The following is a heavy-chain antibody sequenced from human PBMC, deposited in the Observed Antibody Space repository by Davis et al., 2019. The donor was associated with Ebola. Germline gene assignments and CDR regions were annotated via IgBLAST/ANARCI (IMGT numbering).Heavy chain of an antibody. V-gene: IGHV3-30*04. CDR3: AREGGTAFDI. Sequence: GESLKISCAASGFTFSSYAMHWVRQAPGKGLERVAFVSYNGRDTYHADSVKGRFTISRDNSKNTLYLQMNSLRVEDTAIYYCAREGGTAFDIWGQGTMVTVSS. CDR1: GFTFSSYA. CDR2: VSYNGRDT. D-gene: IGHD1-1*01. J-gene: IGHJ3*02.